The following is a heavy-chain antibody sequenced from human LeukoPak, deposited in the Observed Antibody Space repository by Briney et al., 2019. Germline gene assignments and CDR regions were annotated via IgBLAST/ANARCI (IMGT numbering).Heavy chain of an antibody. J-gene: IGHJ4*02. Sequence: GGSLRLSCAASGFTFEDYGMSWVRQAPGKGLEWVSGINWSGGNTGYADSVKGRFTISRDNAKNSLYLQMSSLRAEDTAVYHCAKQGCSSTSCRIFDYWGQGTLVTVSS. CDR3: AKQGCSSTSCRIFDY. V-gene: IGHV3-20*01. CDR2: INWSGGNT. D-gene: IGHD2-2*01. CDR1: GFTFEDYG.